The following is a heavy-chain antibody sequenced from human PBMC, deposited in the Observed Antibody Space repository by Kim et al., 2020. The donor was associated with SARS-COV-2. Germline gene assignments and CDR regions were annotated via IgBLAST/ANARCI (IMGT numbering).Heavy chain of an antibody. Sequence: GGSLRLSCAASGFTFSSYDMHWVRQATGKGLEWVSAIGTAGDTYYPGSVKGRFTISRENAKNSLYLQMNSLRAGDTAVYYCARGYCSGGSCLSGWFDPWGQGTLVTVSS. CDR3: ARGYCSGGSCLSGWFDP. V-gene: IGHV3-13*01. CDR2: IGTAGDT. CDR1: GFTFSSYD. J-gene: IGHJ5*02. D-gene: IGHD2-15*01.